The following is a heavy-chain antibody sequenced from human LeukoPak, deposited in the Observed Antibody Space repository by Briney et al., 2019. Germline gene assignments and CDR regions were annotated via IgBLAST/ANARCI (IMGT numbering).Heavy chain of an antibody. Sequence: GGSLRLSCAASGCTFSSYWMSWVRQAPGKGLEWVANIKQDGSEKYYVDSVKGRFTISRDNAKNSLYLQMNSLRAEDTAVYYCARDTPWIDYWGQGTLVTVSS. V-gene: IGHV3-7*01. CDR1: GCTFSSYW. J-gene: IGHJ4*02. D-gene: IGHD1-1*01. CDR2: IKQDGSEK. CDR3: ARDTPWIDY.